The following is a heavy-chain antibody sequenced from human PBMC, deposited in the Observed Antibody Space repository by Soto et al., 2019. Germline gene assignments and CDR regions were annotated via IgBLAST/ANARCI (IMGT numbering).Heavy chain of an antibody. V-gene: IGHV3-30*04. D-gene: IGHD4-4*01. CDR2: ISYDGSNK. Sequence: GGSLRLSCAASGFTFSSYAMHWVRQAPGKGLEWVAVISYDGSNKYYADSVKGRFTISRDNSKNTLYLQMNSLRAEDTAVYYCAKDRSPYSNYMYYFDYWGQGTLVTVSS. CDR3: AKDRSPYSNYMYYFDY. J-gene: IGHJ4*02. CDR1: GFTFSSYA.